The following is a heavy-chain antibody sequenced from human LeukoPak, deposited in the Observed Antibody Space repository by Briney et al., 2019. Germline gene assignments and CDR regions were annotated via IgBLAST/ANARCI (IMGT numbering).Heavy chain of an antibody. Sequence: PGGSLRLSCVGSGFSFSDTWMSWVRQSPGKGLEWVGRIKSKTDGGTTDYAAPVKGRFTISRDDSKNTAYLQMNSLKTEDTAVYYCTGDNFDSSVKFDYWGQGTLVTVSS. D-gene: IGHD3-22*01. CDR1: GFSFSDTW. V-gene: IGHV3-15*01. CDR3: TGDNFDSSVKFDY. J-gene: IGHJ4*02. CDR2: IKSKTDGGTT.